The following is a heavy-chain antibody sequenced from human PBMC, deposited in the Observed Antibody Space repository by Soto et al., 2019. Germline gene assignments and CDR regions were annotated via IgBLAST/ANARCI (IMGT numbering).Heavy chain of an antibody. CDR2: SYYSGST. Sequence: QVQLQESGPGLVKPSQTLSLTCTVSGGSISSGDYYWSWIRQPPGKVLEWIGYSYYSGSTYYNPSLKRRVTISVDTSMNQFSLKLSSVTAADTAVYYCARAQGSGFLVSWGQGTLVTVSS. CDR3: ARAQGSGFLVS. J-gene: IGHJ4*02. CDR1: GGSISSGDYY. D-gene: IGHD3-10*01. V-gene: IGHV4-30-4*01.